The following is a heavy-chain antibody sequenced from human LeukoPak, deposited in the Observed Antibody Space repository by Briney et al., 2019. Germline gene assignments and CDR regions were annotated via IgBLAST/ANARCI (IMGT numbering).Heavy chain of an antibody. D-gene: IGHD6-19*01. CDR2: ITPNTGAT. Sequence: GASVKVSCKPSGYTFTGYYLHWARQAPGQGPEWMGWITPNTGATMYSQKFQGRVTMTRDTSVSTGYMELRSLTSDDSAVYYCARDRVGSGWPRPYYFEIWGQGTLVTVSS. CDR1: GYTFTGYY. CDR3: ARDRVGSGWPRPYYFEI. J-gene: IGHJ4*02. V-gene: IGHV1-2*02.